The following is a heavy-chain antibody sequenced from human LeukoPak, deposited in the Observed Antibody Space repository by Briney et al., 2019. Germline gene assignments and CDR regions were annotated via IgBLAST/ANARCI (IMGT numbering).Heavy chain of an antibody. CDR2: ISASGAST. Sequence: PGGSLRLSCAASGFTFNSYAMNWVRQAPGKGLEWISAISASGASTFYADSVKGRFTISRDNAKNTVSLQFNSLRAEDTAIYYCAKTYRDYFDYWGRGALVTVSS. CDR3: AKTYRDYFDY. J-gene: IGHJ4*02. V-gene: IGHV3-23*01. CDR1: GFTFNSYA. D-gene: IGHD5-18*01.